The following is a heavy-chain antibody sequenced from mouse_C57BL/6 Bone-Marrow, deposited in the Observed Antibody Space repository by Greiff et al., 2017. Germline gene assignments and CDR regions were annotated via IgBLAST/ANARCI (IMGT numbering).Heavy chain of an antibody. Sequence: QVQLQQSGPGLVQPSQSLSITCTVSGFSLTSYGVHWVRQSPGKGLEWLGVIWSGGSTDYNAAFISRLSISKDNSTSQVFFKMNSLQADDTAIYYCARNALGDYWGQGTSVTVSS. J-gene: IGHJ4*01. CDR2: IWSGGST. D-gene: IGHD2-10*02. CDR1: GFSLTSYG. V-gene: IGHV2-2*01. CDR3: ARNALGDY.